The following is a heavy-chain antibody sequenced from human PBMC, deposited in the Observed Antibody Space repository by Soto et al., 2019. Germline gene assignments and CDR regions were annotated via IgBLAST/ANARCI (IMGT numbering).Heavy chain of an antibody. Sequence: QTGGSLRLSCVVSGFIFNTYGMSWVRQAPGKGLEWVSSISGGGGSTYYAESVKGRFTISRDNSKNTLYLQMNSPRDEDTAVFYCAIPPAYCSGATCYFPFCYWGQGTLVTVSS. CDR1: GFIFNTYG. CDR2: ISGGGGST. V-gene: IGHV3-23*01. D-gene: IGHD2-15*01. J-gene: IGHJ4*02. CDR3: AIPPAYCSGATCYFPFCY.